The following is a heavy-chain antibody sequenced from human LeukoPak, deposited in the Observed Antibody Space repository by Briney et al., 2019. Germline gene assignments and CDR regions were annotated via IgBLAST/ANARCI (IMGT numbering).Heavy chain of an antibody. Sequence: AGSLRLSCVASGFTFSSQALSWVRQAPGKGLEWFSTVSGGDDNIYYADSVKGRFTISRDKSKNKVYLQMNSLRTEDTAVYYCAKRYPIACRGGNCYSPDYWGQGTLVTVCS. D-gene: IGHD2-15*01. V-gene: IGHV3-23*01. J-gene: IGHJ4*02. CDR1: GFTFSSQA. CDR2: VSGGDDNI. CDR3: AKRYPIACRGGNCYSPDY.